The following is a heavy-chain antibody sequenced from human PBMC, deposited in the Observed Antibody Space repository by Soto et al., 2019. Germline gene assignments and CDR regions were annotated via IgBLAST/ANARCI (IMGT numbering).Heavy chain of an antibody. V-gene: IGHV4-59*01. Sequence: SETLSLTCTVSGGSISSYYWSWIRQPPGKGLEWIGYVFYSGSTNYNPSLKSRVTISVDTSKNQFSLKLSSVTAADTAVYYCARRYGGNFDYWGQGTLVTVSS. CDR3: ARRYGGNFDY. CDR1: GGSISSYY. J-gene: IGHJ4*02. D-gene: IGHD1-26*01. CDR2: VFYSGST.